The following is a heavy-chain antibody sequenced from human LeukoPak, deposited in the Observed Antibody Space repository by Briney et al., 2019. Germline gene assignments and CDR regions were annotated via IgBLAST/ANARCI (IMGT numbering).Heavy chain of an antibody. D-gene: IGHD4-4*01. J-gene: IGHJ6*02. CDR3: AKGIYLSNYYYYGMDV. CDR2: ISGSGGST. Sequence: PGGSLRLSCAASGFTFSSYGMHWVRQAPGKGLEWVSAISGSGGSTYYADSVKGRFTISRDNSKNTLYLQMNSLRAEDTAVYYCAKGIYLSNYYYYGMDVWGQGTTVTVSS. CDR1: GFTFSSYG. V-gene: IGHV3-23*01.